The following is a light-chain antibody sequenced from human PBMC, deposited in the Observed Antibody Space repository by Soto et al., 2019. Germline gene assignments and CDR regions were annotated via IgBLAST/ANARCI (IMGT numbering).Light chain of an antibody. Sequence: IVMTQSPATLSVSPGDRVTLSCRASQSVSSDLAWYQQRPGQAPRLLIYGASTRATGIPARFSGTGSGTEFTLTISRLQSEDFAIYYCQQYNTWLPYTLGQGTKLEIK. CDR1: QSVSSD. V-gene: IGKV3-15*01. J-gene: IGKJ2*01. CDR2: GAS. CDR3: QQYNTWLPYT.